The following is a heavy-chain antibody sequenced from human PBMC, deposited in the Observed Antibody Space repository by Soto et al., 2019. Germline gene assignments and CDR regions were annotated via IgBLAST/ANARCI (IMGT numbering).Heavy chain of an antibody. Sequence: GSLRLSCAASGFTFSDHYMSWIRQAPGKGLEWISYINPTGSYTHYADSVRGRFIISRDNADNSLYLQMNSLRAEDTALYYCARGHHSMDVWGQGATVTVSS. CDR1: GFTFSDHY. J-gene: IGHJ6*02. CDR2: INPTGSYT. CDR3: ARGHHSMDV. V-gene: IGHV3-11*06.